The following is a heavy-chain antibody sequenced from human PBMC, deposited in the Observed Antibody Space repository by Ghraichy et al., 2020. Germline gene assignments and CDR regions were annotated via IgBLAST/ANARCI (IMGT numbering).Heavy chain of an antibody. CDR3: ARPGEIMITFGGVRDFDY. V-gene: IGHV3-30*04. D-gene: IGHD3-16*01. Sequence: SCAASGFTFSSYAMHWVRQAPGKGLEWVAVISYDGSNKYYVDSVKGRFTISRDNSKNTLYLQMNSLRAEDTAVYYCARPGEIMITFGGVRDFDYWGQGTLVTVSS. CDR1: GFTFSSYA. J-gene: IGHJ4*02. CDR2: ISYDGSNK.